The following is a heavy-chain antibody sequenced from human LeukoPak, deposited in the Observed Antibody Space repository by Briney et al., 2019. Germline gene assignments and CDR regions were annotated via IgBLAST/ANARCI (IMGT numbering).Heavy chain of an antibody. V-gene: IGHV3-23*01. Sequence: GGSMRLSCAASGFILNNHAMSWVRQAPGKGLQWISVISGSGRTIEYEDSVKGRFTISRDNSKNTLSLQMNSLRVEDTAIYYCAKNVMVKRYIDYWGQGTLVTVSS. CDR1: GFILNNHA. CDR3: AKNVMVKRYIDY. CDR2: ISGSGRTI. D-gene: IGHD1-14*01. J-gene: IGHJ4*02.